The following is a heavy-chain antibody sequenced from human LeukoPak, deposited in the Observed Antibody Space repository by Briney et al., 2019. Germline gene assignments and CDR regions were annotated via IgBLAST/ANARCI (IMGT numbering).Heavy chain of an antibody. Sequence: PSETLSLTCTVSGGSISTYYWSWIRQPPGKGLEWIGYIYYSGSNYNPSLKSRVTISVDTSKTQSSLKLSSVTAADTAVYYCARDSSGYSYFDYWGQGTLVTVSS. D-gene: IGHD3-22*01. CDR3: ARDSSGYSYFDY. J-gene: IGHJ4*02. V-gene: IGHV4-59*01. CDR1: GGSISTYY. CDR2: IYYSGS.